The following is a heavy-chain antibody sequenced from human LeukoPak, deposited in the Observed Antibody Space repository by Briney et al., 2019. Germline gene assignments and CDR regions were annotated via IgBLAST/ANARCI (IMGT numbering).Heavy chain of an antibody. D-gene: IGHD6-19*01. J-gene: IGHJ4*02. V-gene: IGHV3-23*01. CDR2: ISGSGGST. CDR3: AKAPGIAVAGTPGY. Sequence: PGGSLRLSCAASGFTFSSYAMSWVRQAPGKGLEWVSAISGSGGSTYYADSVKGRFTISRDNSKNTLYLQMNSLRAEDTAVYYCAKAPGIAVAGTPGYWGQGTLVIVSS. CDR1: GFTFSSYA.